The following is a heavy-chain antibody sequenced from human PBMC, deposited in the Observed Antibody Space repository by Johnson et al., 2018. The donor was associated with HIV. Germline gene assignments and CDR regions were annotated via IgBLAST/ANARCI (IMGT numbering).Heavy chain of an antibody. CDR2: IDTAGVT. V-gene: IGHV3-13*01. CDR1: GFTFSSYD. Sequence: VQLVESGGGLVQPGGSLRLSCAASGFTFSSYDMHWVRQATGKGLEWVSAIDTAGVTYSPGSVKGRFTISREYAKNSLYLQINSLRAGDTAVYYCARGGAAAGGAFDIWGQGTMVTVSS. J-gene: IGHJ3*02. D-gene: IGHD6-13*01. CDR3: ARGGAAAGGAFDI.